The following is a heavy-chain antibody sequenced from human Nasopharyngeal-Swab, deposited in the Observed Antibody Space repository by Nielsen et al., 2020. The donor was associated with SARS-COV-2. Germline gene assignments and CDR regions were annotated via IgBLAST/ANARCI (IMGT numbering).Heavy chain of an antibody. CDR1: GFPFSTYT. CDR3: ARTAAFCGGNCYSEYFQH. CDR2: ISGSSTYI. Sequence: GGSLRLSCAASGFPFSTYTMNWVRQAPGKGLEWVSSISGSSTYIWYADSVKGRFTISRDNAKNSLFLQMNNLRADDTAIYYCARTAAFCGGNCYSEYFQHWGRGTLVTVSS. V-gene: IGHV3-21*01. J-gene: IGHJ1*01. D-gene: IGHD2-21*02.